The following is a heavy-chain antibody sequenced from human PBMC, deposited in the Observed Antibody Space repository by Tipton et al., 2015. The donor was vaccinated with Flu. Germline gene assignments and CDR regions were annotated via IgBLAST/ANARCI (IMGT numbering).Heavy chain of an antibody. Sequence: TLSLTCTVSGGSISSGSYYWSWIRQPAGKGLEWIGRIYTSGSTNYNPSLKSRVTISVDTSKNQSSLKLSSVTAADTAVYYCARLPRPKWGQGTLVTVSS. CDR1: GGSISSGSYY. V-gene: IGHV4-61*02. J-gene: IGHJ4*02. CDR2: IYTSGST. CDR3: ARLPRPK.